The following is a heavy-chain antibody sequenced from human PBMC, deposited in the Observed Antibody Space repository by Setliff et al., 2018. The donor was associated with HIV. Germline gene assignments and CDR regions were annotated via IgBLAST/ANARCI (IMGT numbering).Heavy chain of an antibody. J-gene: IGHJ4*02. CDR3: ARDTVGLDY. CDR2: ITSTGSTI. CDR1: PYSISSGYY. V-gene: IGHV3-11*01. D-gene: IGHD2-15*01. Sequence: LSLTCSVSPYSISSGYYWGWLRQPPGKGLEWISYITSTGSTIFYADSVKGRFTISRDNSKNMLYLEMNSLRAEDTAVYYCARDTVGLDYWGQGTLVTVSS.